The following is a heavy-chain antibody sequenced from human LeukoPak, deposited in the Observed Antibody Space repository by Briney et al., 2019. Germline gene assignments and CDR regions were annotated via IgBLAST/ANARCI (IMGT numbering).Heavy chain of an antibody. V-gene: IGHV4-4*07. J-gene: IGHJ4*02. Sequence: PSETLSLTCSVSNGSISSSYWSWVRQPAGKGLEWIGRIYASGSTNYNPSLKSRVTMSVDTSKNQFSLKLNFVTAADTAVYYCARDVGYYDSSAFDSWGQGTLVTVSS. CDR1: NGSISSSY. CDR2: IYASGST. D-gene: IGHD3-22*01. CDR3: ARDVGYYDSSAFDS.